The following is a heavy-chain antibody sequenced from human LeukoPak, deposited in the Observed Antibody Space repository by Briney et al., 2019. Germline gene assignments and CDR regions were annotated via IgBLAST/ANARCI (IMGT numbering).Heavy chain of an antibody. V-gene: IGHV1-46*01. CDR1: GYTVTTYY. Sequence: GASVKVSCKASGYTVTTYYMHWVRQAPGQGLEWVGIINPSGSGTSYAQRFQGRVTMTRDMSTSTVYMELSSLRSEDTAVYYCAREGGDTPMVKFDYWGQGTLVTVSS. D-gene: IGHD5-18*01. J-gene: IGHJ4*02. CDR2: INPSGSGT. CDR3: AREGGDTPMVKFDY.